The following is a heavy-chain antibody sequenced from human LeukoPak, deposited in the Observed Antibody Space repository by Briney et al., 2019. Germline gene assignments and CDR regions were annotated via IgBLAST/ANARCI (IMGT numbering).Heavy chain of an antibody. V-gene: IGHV4-31*03. CDR2: IYYSGST. J-gene: IGHJ4*02. D-gene: IGHD3-16*02. Sequence: SQTLSLTCTVSGGSISSGGYYWSWIRQHPGRGLEWIGYIYYSGSTYYNPSLKSRVTISVDTSKNQFSLKLSSVTAADTAVYYCARHAGYYDYVWGSYRYVPDYYDYWGQGTLVTVSS. CDR3: ARHAGYYDYVWGSYRYVPDYYDY. CDR1: GGSISSGGYY.